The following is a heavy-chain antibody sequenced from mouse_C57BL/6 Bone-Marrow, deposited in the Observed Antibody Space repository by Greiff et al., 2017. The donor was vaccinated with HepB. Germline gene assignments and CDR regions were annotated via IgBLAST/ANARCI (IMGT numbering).Heavy chain of an antibody. CDR3: ARWEIYYYGSSAAWFAY. J-gene: IGHJ3*01. D-gene: IGHD1-1*01. CDR2: IYIGNGYT. CDR1: GYTFTSYG. Sequence: VQLQQSGAELVRPGSSVKMSCKTSGYTFTSYGINWVKQRPGQGLEWIGYIYIGNGYTEYNEKFKGKATLTSDTSSSTAYMQLSSLTSEDSAIYFCARWEIYYYGSSAAWFAYGGQGTLVTVSA. V-gene: IGHV1-58*01.